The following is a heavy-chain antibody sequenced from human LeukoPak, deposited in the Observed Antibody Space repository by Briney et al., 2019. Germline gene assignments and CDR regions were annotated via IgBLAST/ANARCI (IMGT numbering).Heavy chain of an antibody. Sequence: SETLSLTCAVYGGSFRGYYWSWIRQPPGKGLEWIGEINHSGSTNYNPSLKSRVTISVDTSKHQFSLRLSSVTAADTAVYYCARTRWLQSLFDYWGQGTLVTVSS. J-gene: IGHJ4*02. D-gene: IGHD5-24*01. CDR1: GGSFRGYY. V-gene: IGHV4-34*01. CDR2: INHSGST. CDR3: ARTRWLQSLFDY.